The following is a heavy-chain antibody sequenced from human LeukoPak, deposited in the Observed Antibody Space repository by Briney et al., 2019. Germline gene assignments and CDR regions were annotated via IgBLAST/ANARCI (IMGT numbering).Heavy chain of an antibody. J-gene: IGHJ6*02. Sequence: SETLSLTCTVSGGSISSSSYYWGWIRQPPGKGLEWIGSIYYSGSTYYNPSLKSRVTISVDTSKNQFSLKLSSVTAADTAVYYCARDKVVYASYYYYYYGMDVWGQGTTVTVSS. D-gene: IGHD2-8*02. CDR3: ARDKVVYASYYYYYYGMDV. V-gene: IGHV4-39*07. CDR2: IYYSGST. CDR1: GGSISSSSYY.